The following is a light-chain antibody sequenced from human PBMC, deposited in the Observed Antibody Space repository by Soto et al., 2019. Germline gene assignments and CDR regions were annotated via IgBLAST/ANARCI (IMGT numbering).Light chain of an antibody. J-gene: IGKJ1*01. V-gene: IGKV3D-15*01. CDR1: QGVTIH. CDR3: QQYNNWPRT. CDR2: DAT. Sequence: EFVLTQSPATLSVSPGERATLPCRASQGVTIHLAWYQQKPGQAPRVLIHDATTRATGIPARFSGCGPGTEFTPTISSLQSEDFAVYYCQQYNNWPRTFGQGTKVDIK.